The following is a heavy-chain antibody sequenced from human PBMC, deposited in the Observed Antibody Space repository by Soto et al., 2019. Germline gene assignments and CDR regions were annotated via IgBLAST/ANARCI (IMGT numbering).Heavy chain of an antibody. Sequence: QVTVKESGPVLVKPTETLTLTCTVSGFSLSNAGLGVSWIRQPPGKALEWLAHIFSNDEKSYSTSLKRRLTISKDTSTSQVVLTMTNLDPVDTATYYCAATYSTSCYWFDPWGQGTLVTVSS. D-gene: IGHD2-2*01. CDR3: AATYSTSCYWFDP. CDR2: IFSNDEK. CDR1: GFSLSNAGLG. J-gene: IGHJ5*02. V-gene: IGHV2-26*01.